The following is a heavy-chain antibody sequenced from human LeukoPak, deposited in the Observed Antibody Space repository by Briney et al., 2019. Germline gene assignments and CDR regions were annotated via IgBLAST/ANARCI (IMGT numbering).Heavy chain of an antibody. CDR2: ISAYNGNT. CDR3: ARGGDYGDYIYDY. D-gene: IGHD4-17*01. V-gene: IGHV1-18*01. CDR1: GGTLSNYA. J-gene: IGHJ4*02. Sequence: ASVKVSCKASGGTLSNYAISWVRQAPGQGLEWMGWISAYNGNTNFAQKLQGRVTMTTDTSTSTAYMELRSLRSDDTAVYYCARGGDYGDYIYDYWGQGTLVTVSS.